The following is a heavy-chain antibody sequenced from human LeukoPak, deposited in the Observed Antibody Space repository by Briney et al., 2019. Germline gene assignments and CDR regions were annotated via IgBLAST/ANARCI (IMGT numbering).Heavy chain of an antibody. CDR2: FYNSGST. V-gene: IGHV4-4*07. Sequence: SETLSLTCTVSGGSISNYYWSWIRQPAGKGLEWIGRFYNSGSTNCNPSLKSRVTMSVDTSKNQFSLKLSSVTAADTAIYYCVKDNGRWFDPWGQGTLVTVSS. D-gene: IGHD1-26*01. CDR1: GGSISNYY. J-gene: IGHJ5*02. CDR3: VKDNGRWFDP.